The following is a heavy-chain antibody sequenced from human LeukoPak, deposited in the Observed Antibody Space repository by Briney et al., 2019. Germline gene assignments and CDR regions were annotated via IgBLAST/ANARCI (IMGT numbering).Heavy chain of an antibody. CDR2: MNPNSGNT. J-gene: IGHJ1*01. V-gene: IGHV1-8*01. Sequence: ASVKVSCKASGYTFTSYDINWVRQATGQGLGWMGWMNPNSGNTGYAQKFQGRVTMTRNTSISTAYMELSSLRSEDTAVYYCARGRIAAAGRYFQHWGQGTLVTVSS. D-gene: IGHD6-13*01. CDR1: GYTFTSYD. CDR3: ARGRIAAAGRYFQH.